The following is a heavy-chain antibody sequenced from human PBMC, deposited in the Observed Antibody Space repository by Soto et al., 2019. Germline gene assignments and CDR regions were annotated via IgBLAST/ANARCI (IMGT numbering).Heavy chain of an antibody. V-gene: IGHV1-24*01. CDR1: GDTLTELS. Sequence: ASVKVSCKVSGDTLTELSIHWVRQAPGKGLEWMGRFDPEDGEIVYAQKFQGRVTMTEDTSTDTSYMEVTSLTSEDTAVYYCATERLGFCDSDNCYRHYFDSWGQGTLVTVSS. CDR3: ATERLGFCDSDNCYRHYFDS. CDR2: FDPEDGEI. D-gene: IGHD2-21*02. J-gene: IGHJ4*02.